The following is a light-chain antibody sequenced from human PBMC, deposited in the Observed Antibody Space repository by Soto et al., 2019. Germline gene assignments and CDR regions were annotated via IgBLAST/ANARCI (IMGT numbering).Light chain of an antibody. J-gene: IGKJ1*01. V-gene: IGKV3-15*01. CDR1: HTVGSY. CDR3: QQYNNWPPT. Sequence: EIVLSQSPATLSLSPGERATLSCRASHTVGSYLAWFQQTPGQAPRLLIYGASTRATGIPARFSGSGSGTEFTLTISSLQSEDFAVYYCQQYNNWPPTFGQGTKVDI. CDR2: GAS.